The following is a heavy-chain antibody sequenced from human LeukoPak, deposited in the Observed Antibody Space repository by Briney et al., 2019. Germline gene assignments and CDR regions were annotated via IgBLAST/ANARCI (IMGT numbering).Heavy chain of an antibody. Sequence: ASVKVSCKASGYTFTGYYMHWVRQAPGQGLEWMGWINPNSGGTNYAQKFQGRVTMTRDTSISTAYMELSRLRSDDTAVYYCARDGEDVGYCSGGSCYDRDNWFDPWGQGTLVTVSS. V-gene: IGHV1-2*02. CDR3: ARDGEDVGYCSGGSCYDRDNWFDP. CDR1: GYTFTGYY. J-gene: IGHJ5*02. D-gene: IGHD2-15*01. CDR2: INPNSGGT.